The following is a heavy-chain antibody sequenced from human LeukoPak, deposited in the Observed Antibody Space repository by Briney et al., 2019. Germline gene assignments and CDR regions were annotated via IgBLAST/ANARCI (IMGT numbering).Heavy chain of an antibody. CDR1: GFTFSTYA. D-gene: IGHD2-2*01. CDR3: LSPQYISYTSYYPLNYLGMDV. Sequence: GGSLRLSCAASGFTFSTYAMNWFRQAPARRLEWVSGISGSGGSTYYADSVKGRFTISRDNSKNTLYLQMSSLRADDTAVYYCLSPQYISYTSYYPLNYLGMDVWGNRTPVTVSS. J-gene: IGHJ6*04. CDR2: ISGSGGST. V-gene: IGHV3-23*01.